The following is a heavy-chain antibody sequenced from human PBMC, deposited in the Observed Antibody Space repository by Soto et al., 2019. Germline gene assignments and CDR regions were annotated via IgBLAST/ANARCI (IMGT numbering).Heavy chain of an antibody. J-gene: IGHJ3*02. Sequence: PGESLKISCKGSGYSFTSYWIGWVRQMPGKGLEWMGIIYPGDSDTRYSPSFQGQVTISADKSISTAYLQWSSLKASDTAMYYCARPWPYSSGWLGDAFDIWGQGTMVTVSS. D-gene: IGHD6-19*01. CDR1: GYSFTSYW. CDR3: ARPWPYSSGWLGDAFDI. CDR2: IYPGDSDT. V-gene: IGHV5-51*01.